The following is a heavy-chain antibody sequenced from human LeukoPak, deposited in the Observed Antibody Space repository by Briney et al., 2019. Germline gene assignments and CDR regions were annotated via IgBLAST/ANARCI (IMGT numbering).Heavy chain of an antibody. Sequence: GGPLRLSCAASGFTLSSYWMSWVRQAPGKGLEWVANIKQDGSEKYYVDSVKGRFTISRDNAMNSLYLQMNSLRAEDTAVYYCARECHCSGGSCYDNWFDPWGQGTLVTVSS. V-gene: IGHV3-7*01. CDR1: GFTLSSYW. CDR3: ARECHCSGGSCYDNWFDP. J-gene: IGHJ5*02. D-gene: IGHD2-15*01. CDR2: IKQDGSEK.